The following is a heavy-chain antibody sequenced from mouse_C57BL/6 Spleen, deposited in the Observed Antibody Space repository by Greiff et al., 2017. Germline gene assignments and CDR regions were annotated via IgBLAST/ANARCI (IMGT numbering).Heavy chain of an antibody. J-gene: IGHJ3*01. CDR2: INPNNGGT. D-gene: IGHD2-10*02. Sequence: EVQLQESGPELVKPGASVKMSCKASGYTFTDYNMHWVKQSHGKSLEWIGYINPNNGGTSYNQKFKGKATLTVNKSSSTAYMELRSLTSEDSAVYYCATGYGNSAWFAYWGQGTLVTVSA. CDR1: GYTFTDYN. V-gene: IGHV1-22*01. CDR3: ATGYGNSAWFAY.